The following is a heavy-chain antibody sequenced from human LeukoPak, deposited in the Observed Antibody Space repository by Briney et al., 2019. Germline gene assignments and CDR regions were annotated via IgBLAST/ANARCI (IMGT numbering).Heavy chain of an antibody. V-gene: IGHV3-23*01. J-gene: IGHJ4*02. CDR2: ITGIDGST. D-gene: IGHD5-24*01. Sequence: GGSLRLSCATSGFTFGSYAMTWVRQAPGKGLEWVSGITGIDGSTYYADSVKGRFTIFRDNSKNTLYLQMNSLRAEDTAVYYCAREYGSHFDYWGQGTLVTVSS. CDR1: GFTFGSYA. CDR3: AREYGSHFDY.